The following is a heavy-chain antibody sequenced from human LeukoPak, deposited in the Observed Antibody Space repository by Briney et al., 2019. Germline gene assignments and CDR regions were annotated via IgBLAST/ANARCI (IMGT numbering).Heavy chain of an antibody. V-gene: IGHV4-59*08. CDR3: ARHTTRGSSGWYRVFDY. D-gene: IGHD6-19*01. CDR1: SGSINNYY. Sequence: SETLSLTCTVSSGSINNYYWSWIREPPGKGLEWIDYIYYIGSTYYNPSLKSRVTISVDTSKNQFSLKLSSVTAADTAVYYCARHTTRGSSGWYRVFDYWGQGTLVTVSS. CDR2: IYYIGST. J-gene: IGHJ4*02.